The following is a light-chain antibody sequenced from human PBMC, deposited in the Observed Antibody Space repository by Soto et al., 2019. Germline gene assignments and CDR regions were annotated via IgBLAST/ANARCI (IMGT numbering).Light chain of an antibody. CDR3: QQRSNGLT. CDR1: QSVSSN. CDR2: DAS. J-gene: IGKJ4*01. V-gene: IGKV3-11*01. Sequence: EIVMTQSPATLSVSPGESATLSCRASQSVSSNLAWYQQKPGQAPRLLIYDASNRATGIPARFSGSGSGTDFTLTISSLEPEDFAVYYCQQRSNGLTFGGGTKV.